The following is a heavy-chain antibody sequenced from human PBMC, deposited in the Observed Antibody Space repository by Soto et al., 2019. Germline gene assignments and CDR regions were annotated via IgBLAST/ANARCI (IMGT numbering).Heavy chain of an antibody. D-gene: IGHD6-19*01. J-gene: IGHJ6*02. V-gene: IGHV3-30*18. CDR2: ISYDGSNK. CDR3: AKDREDSSGWYYYYYGMDV. Sequence: GGSLRLSCAASGFTSSSYGMHWVRQAPGKGLEWVAVISYDGSNKYYADSVKGRFTISRDNSKNTLYLQMNSLRAEDTAVYYCAKDREDSSGWYYYYYGMDVWGQGTTVTGSS. CDR1: GFTSSSYG.